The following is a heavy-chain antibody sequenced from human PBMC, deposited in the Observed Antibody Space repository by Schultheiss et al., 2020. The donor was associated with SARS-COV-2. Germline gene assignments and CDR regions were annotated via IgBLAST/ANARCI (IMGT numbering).Heavy chain of an antibody. V-gene: IGHV3-9*01. Sequence: GGSLRLSCAASGFTFDDYAMHWVRQAPGKGLEWVSGISWNSGSIGYADSVKGRFTISRDNSKNTLYLQMNSLKTEDTAVYYCTTGYSSGWWEDRDVWGQGTTVTVAS. CDR1: GFTFDDYA. D-gene: IGHD6-19*01. CDR3: TTGYSSGWWEDRDV. J-gene: IGHJ6*02. CDR2: ISWNSGSI.